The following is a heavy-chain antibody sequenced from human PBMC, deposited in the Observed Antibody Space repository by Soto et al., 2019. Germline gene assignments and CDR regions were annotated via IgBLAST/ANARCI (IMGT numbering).Heavy chain of an antibody. CDR1: GGSVSSESYF. CDR2: INHSGST. CDR3: ARSTFKDYYGMDV. V-gene: IGHV4-61*01. J-gene: IGHJ6*02. D-gene: IGHD3-16*01. Sequence: PSETLSLTCTVSGGSVSSESYFWSWIRQPPGKGLEWIGEINHSGSTNYNPSLKSRVTISVDTSKNQFSLKLSSVTAADTAVYYCARSTFKDYYGMDVWGQGTTVTVSS.